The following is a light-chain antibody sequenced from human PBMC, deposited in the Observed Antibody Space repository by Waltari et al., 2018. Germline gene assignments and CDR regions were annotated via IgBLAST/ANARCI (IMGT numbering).Light chain of an antibody. CDR2: GAS. Sequence: EIVMTQSPATLSVSPGERATLSCRASQSVSINLAWYQQKPGQAPRLLIYGASTRATGIPARFSGTGSGTEFSLTISSLQSEDVAVYYCQQYDNWPPYTFGQGTNLEIK. CDR1: QSVSIN. J-gene: IGKJ2*01. CDR3: QQYDNWPPYT. V-gene: IGKV3-15*01.